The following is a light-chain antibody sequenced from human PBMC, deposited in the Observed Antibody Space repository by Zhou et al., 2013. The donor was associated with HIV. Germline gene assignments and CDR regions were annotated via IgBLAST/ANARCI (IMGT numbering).Light chain of an antibody. J-gene: IGKJ1*01. CDR3: HQYNSYRT. V-gene: IGKV1-8*01. CDR2: AAS. Sequence: AIRMTQSPSSLSASTGDRVTITCRASQGISSYLAWYQQKPGKAPKLLIYAASTLQSGVPSRFSGSGSGTEFTLTISSLQPDDFATYYCHQYNSYRTFGQGTKVEIK. CDR1: QGISSY.